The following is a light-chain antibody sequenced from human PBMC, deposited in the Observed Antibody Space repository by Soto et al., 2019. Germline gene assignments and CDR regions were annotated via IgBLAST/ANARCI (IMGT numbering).Light chain of an antibody. CDR1: SSDVGDYNF. V-gene: IGLV2-14*03. CDR3: SSHTSSSIWV. Sequence: QSALTQPASVSGSPGQSITISCTGTSSDVGDYNFVSWYQQLPGKAPKLMIYEVSHRTSGVSNRFSGSKSGNTASLTISGLLAEDEAQYYFSSHTSSSIWVFGGGTKLTVL. J-gene: IGLJ3*02. CDR2: EVS.